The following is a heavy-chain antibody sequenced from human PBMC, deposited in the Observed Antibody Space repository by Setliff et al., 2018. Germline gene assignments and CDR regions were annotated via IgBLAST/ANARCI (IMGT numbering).Heavy chain of an antibody. CDR1: GFTFSGNY. D-gene: IGHD2-21*01. Sequence: SGFTFSGNYMHWVRQAPGKGLVWVSRINTDDGTTNYADSVQGRFTIFRDNAKNTVYMELNSLRVDDTAVYFCTRAFYCGRKCYRGFDYWGQGTLVTVSS. V-gene: IGHV3-74*01. CDR2: INTDDGTT. CDR3: TRAFYCGRKCYRGFDY. J-gene: IGHJ4*02.